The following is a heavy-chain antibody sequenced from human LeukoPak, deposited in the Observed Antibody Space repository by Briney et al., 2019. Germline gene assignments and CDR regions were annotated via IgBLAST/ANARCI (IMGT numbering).Heavy chain of an antibody. CDR3: ARDRAYIHRGGFDY. D-gene: IGHD3-16*01. J-gene: IGHJ4*02. V-gene: IGHV4-38-2*02. CDR1: GYSISSIHC. CDR2: ICQSGST. Sequence: SETLSLTCTVSGYSISSIHCWGWIRQPPGKGLEWIGSICQSGSTYYSPSLKSRVILSLDTTKNQFSLRLSSVTAADTAVYYCARDRAYIHRGGFDYWGQGALVTVSS.